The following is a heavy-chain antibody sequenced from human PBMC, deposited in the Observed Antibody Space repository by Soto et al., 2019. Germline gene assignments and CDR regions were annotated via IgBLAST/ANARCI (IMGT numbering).Heavy chain of an antibody. V-gene: IGHV3-30*09. CDR1: EFTFSPYP. J-gene: IGHJ6*02. Sequence: QEQLVESGGGVVQPGRPLRLSCAASEFTFSPYPMHWVRQAPGKGLEWVAVISFDGATKYYADSVKGRFAISRDNSMNTLYPQMNSLRTEDTAVYYCAKDQSASSNSYHAMDVWGPGTTVTVSS. CDR3: AKDQSASSNSYHAMDV. CDR2: ISFDGATK. D-gene: IGHD6-6*01.